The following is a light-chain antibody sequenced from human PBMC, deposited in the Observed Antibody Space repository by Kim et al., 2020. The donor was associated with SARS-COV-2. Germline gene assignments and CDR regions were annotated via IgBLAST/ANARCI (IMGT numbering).Light chain of an antibody. CDR3: QVWDSDDDVWV. Sequence: SYELTQPPSVSVAPGMAASITCGGDKSLYRGVHWYQQRPGQAPMVVISYDTDRPSGIPDRFSGSNSGNTATLTISRVEAGDEADYYCQVWDSDDDVWVFGGGTQLTVL. CDR2: YDT. V-gene: IGLV3-21*01. CDR1: KSLYRG. J-gene: IGLJ3*02.